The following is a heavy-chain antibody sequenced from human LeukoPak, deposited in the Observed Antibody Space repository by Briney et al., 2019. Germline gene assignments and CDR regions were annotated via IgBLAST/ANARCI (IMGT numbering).Heavy chain of an antibody. CDR1: GFTFSSYS. D-gene: IGHD3-22*01. J-gene: IGHJ4*02. CDR3: AREGTMIGEYFDY. CDR2: ISNSSSYI. V-gene: IGHV3-21*01. Sequence: GGSLRLSCAASGFTFSSYSMNWVRQAPGKGLEWVSSISNSSSYIYYADSVKGRFTISRDNAKNSLYLQMNSLRAEDTAVYYCAREGTMIGEYFDYWGQGTLVTVSS.